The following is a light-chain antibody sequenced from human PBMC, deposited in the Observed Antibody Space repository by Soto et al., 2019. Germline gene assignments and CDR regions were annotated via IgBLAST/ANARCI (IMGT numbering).Light chain of an antibody. CDR3: QSYDSSLRLAV. CDR1: SSNIGAGYD. J-gene: IGLJ3*02. V-gene: IGLV1-40*01. Sequence: QSVLTQPPSVSGAPGQRVTISCSGNSSNIGAGYDVHWYQQLPGTAPRLLIYVSRNRPSGVPDRFSGSKSGSSASLAITGLQTDDEADYYCQSYDSSLRLAVFGGGTKVTVL. CDR2: VSR.